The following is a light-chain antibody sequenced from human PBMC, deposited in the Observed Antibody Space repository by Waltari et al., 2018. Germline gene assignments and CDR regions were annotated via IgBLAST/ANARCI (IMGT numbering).Light chain of an antibody. CDR3: AVWDDSLNGLI. CDR1: SSNIRTHT. CDR2: FND. V-gene: IGLV1-44*01. J-gene: IGLJ2*01. Sequence: QSVLTQPPSASGTPGQRVTISCSGSSSNIRTHTLTWYQQLPGTAPKLVIYFNDQRPSGVPDRFSGSKSGTSASLAISGLQSEDEADFHCAVWDDSLNGLIFGGGTKLTVL.